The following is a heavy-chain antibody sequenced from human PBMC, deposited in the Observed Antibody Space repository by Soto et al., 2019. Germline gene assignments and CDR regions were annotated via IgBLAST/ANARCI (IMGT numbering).Heavy chain of an antibody. J-gene: IGHJ4*02. V-gene: IGHV3-11*01. CDR1: GFTFSDYY. CDR2: ISSSGSTI. CDR3: ARGPYEDVGGSNPPHFDD. D-gene: IGHD3-16*02. Sequence: PGGSLRLSCAASGFTFSDYYMNWIRQAPGKGLEWVSYISSSGSTIYYADSVKGRFTISRDNAKNSLYLQMNSLRAEDTAVYYCARGPYEDVGGSNPPHFDDWGQGTLVTVSS.